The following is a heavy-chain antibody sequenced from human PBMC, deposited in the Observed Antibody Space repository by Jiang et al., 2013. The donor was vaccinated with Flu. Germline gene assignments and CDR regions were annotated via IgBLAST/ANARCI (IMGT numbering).Heavy chain of an antibody. D-gene: IGHD4-23*01. CDR3: ARGDAGYGGFTYKDAFDI. V-gene: IGHV1-69*01. CDR1: GGTFSSYA. Sequence: GAEVKKPGSSVKVSCKASGGTFSSYAISWVRQAPGQGLEWMGGIIPIFGTANYAQKFQGRVTITADESTSTAYMELSSLRSEDTAVYYCARGDAGYGGFTYKDAFDIWGQGTMVTVSS. J-gene: IGHJ3*02. CDR2: IIPIFGTA.